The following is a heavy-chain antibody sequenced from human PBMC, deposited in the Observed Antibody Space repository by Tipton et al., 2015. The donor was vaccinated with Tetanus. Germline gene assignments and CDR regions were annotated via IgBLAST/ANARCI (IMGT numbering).Heavy chain of an antibody. CDR1: GVSISSSTYF. J-gene: IGHJ6*02. V-gene: IGHV4-39*01. CDR2: IFYTGSR. D-gene: IGHD3-10*01. Sequence: LRLSCAVSGVSISSSTYFWGWIRQPPGKGLEWIGHIFYTGSRHYSPSFESRVTISVDTSKNQFSLNLSSVTAADTAVYYCARGDYYGSGTYDVWGQGTTVTVPS. CDR3: ARGDYYGSGTYDV.